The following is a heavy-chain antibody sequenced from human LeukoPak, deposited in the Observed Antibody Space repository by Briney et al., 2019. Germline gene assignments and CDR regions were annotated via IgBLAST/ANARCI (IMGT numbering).Heavy chain of an antibody. Sequence: GGSLRLSCTASGFTFSSYAVHWVRQAPGKELEYVSAITSNGDSTHYARSVKGRFTISRDNSKDTVYLQMGSLRSEDMAVYYCARGPYHMLFMPTWFDTRGQGTVVTVSS. CDR3: ARGPYHMLFMPTWFDT. J-gene: IGHJ5*02. V-gene: IGHV3-64*01. D-gene: IGHD2/OR15-2a*01. CDR1: GFTFSSYA. CDR2: ITSNGDST.